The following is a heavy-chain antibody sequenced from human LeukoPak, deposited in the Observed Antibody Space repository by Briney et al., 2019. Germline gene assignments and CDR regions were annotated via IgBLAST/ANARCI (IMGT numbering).Heavy chain of an antibody. D-gene: IGHD3-10*01. CDR1: GFTFSSYA. CDR3: ANGITSDY. V-gene: IGHV3-23*01. J-gene: IGHJ4*02. CDR2: ISGSGGST. Sequence: GGSLRLSCAASGFTFSSYAMSWVRQAPGKGREGGSAISGSGGSTYYADSVKGRFTISRDNSKNTLYLQMNSLRAEDTAVYYCANGITSDYWGQGTLVTVSS.